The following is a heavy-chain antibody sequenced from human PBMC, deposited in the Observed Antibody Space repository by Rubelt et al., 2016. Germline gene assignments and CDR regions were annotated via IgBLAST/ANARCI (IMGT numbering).Heavy chain of an antibody. D-gene: IGHD1-26*01. V-gene: IGHV1-18*01. CDR2: ISAYNGNT. CDR1: GYTFTTYG. Sequence: QVQLVQSGAEVKKPGASVKVSCKASGYTFTTYGINWVRQAPGQGLEWMGWISAYNGNTNHAQKLQGRVPMTTDPSTSTAYMELRSLRSDDTAVYYCAREAYSGRYPLIDYWGQGTLVTVSS. J-gene: IGHJ4*02. CDR3: AREAYSGRYPLIDY.